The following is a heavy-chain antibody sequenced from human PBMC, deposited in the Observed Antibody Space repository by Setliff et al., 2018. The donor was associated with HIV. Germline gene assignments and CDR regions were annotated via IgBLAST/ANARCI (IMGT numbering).Heavy chain of an antibody. CDR2: ISGSGGST. Sequence: PGGSLRLSCAASGFTFSSYAMSWVRQAPGKGLEWVSAISGSGGSTYYAAPVKGRFTISRDDSKNTLYLQMNSLKTEDTAVYYCTTKGSDWGQGTLVTVSS. V-gene: IGHV3-23*01. CDR1: GFTFSSYA. J-gene: IGHJ4*02. CDR3: TTKGSD. D-gene: IGHD6-19*01.